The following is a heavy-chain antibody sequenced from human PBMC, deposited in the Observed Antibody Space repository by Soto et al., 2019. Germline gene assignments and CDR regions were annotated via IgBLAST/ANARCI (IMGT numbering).Heavy chain of an antibody. CDR3: AKESTVGSPGDYFDS. V-gene: IGHV3-23*01. D-gene: IGHD1-26*01. CDR2: IGIYANT. CDR1: GSTFSSYD. Sequence: EVELLESGGDLVQPGGSLRLSCAASGSTFSSYDINGVRKAPGKGLEWVSAIGIYANTYYAGSVKGRFTISRDDSKNTVYLQLNSLRVDDTAVYYCAKESTVGSPGDYFDSWGQGTLVTVSS. J-gene: IGHJ4*02.